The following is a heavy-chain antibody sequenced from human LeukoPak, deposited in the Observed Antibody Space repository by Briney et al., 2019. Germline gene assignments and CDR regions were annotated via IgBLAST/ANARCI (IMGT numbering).Heavy chain of an antibody. CDR2: IYYSGST. V-gene: IGHV4-59*01. D-gene: IGHD6-19*01. CDR1: GGSISSYY. J-gene: IGHJ5*02. CDR3: ARVPNSSGWRSYNWFDP. Sequence: PSETLSLACTVSGGSISSYYWSWIRQPPGKGLEWIGYIYYSGSTNYNPSLKSRVTISVDTSKNQFSLKLSSVTAADTVVYYCARVPNSSGWRSYNWFDPWGQGTLVTVSS.